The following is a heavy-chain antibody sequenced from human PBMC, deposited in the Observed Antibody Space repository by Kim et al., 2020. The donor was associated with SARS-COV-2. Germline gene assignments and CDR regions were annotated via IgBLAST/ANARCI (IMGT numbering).Heavy chain of an antibody. J-gene: IGHJ5*02. V-gene: IGHV7-4-1*02. Sequence: ASVKVSCKASGYTFTSYAMNWVRQAPGQGLEWMGWINTNTGNPTYAQGFTGRFVFSLDTSVSTAYLQISSLKAEDTAVYYCARDSGDKYSGSYYGARFDPWGQGTLVTVSS. D-gene: IGHD1-26*01. CDR2: INTNTGNP. CDR3: ARDSGDKYSGSYYGARFDP. CDR1: GYTFTSYA.